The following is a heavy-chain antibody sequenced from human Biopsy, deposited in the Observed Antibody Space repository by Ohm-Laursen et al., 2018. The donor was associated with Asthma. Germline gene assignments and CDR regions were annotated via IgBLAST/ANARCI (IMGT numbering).Heavy chain of an antibody. CDR2: IDPNSGGT. CDR3: ARIKIRIGAGTDRYFDL. D-gene: IGHD3-16*01. J-gene: IGHJ2*01. Sequence: ASVKVSCKASGDSFSNYAISWVRQAPGQGLEWMGRIDPNSGGTNYAQKFLGRVTMTRDTSVNTAFMVLSRRRSDDTAVYYCARIKIRIGAGTDRYFDLWGRGTLVTVSS. V-gene: IGHV1-2*06. CDR1: GDSFSNYA.